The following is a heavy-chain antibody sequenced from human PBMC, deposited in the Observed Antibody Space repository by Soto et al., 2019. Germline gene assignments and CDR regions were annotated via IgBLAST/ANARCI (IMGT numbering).Heavy chain of an antibody. D-gene: IGHD1-26*01. CDR3: ARGEVGATTGYDYGMDV. J-gene: IGHJ6*02. V-gene: IGHV1-69*01. CDR1: GGTFSSYA. Sequence: QVQLVQSGAEVKKPGSSVKVSCKASGGTFSSYAISWVRQAPGQGLVWMGVIIPIFGTANYAQKFQGRVMITADESTSTAYMELSSLRSEDTAVYYCARGEVGATTGYDYGMDVWGQGTTVTVSS. CDR2: IIPIFGTA.